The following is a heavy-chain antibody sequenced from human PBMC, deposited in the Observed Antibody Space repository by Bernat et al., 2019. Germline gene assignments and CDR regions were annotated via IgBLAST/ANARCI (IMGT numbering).Heavy chain of an antibody. Sequence: EVQLVESGGGLVQPGGSLKLSCAASGFTFSGSAMHWVRQASGKGLEWVGRIRSKANSYATAYAASVKGRFTISRDDSKNTAYLQMNSLKTEDTAVYYCTTVDCSSTSCRHGYYYYGMDVWGQGTTVTVSS. CDR1: GFTFSGSA. V-gene: IGHV3-73*01. D-gene: IGHD2-2*01. J-gene: IGHJ6*02. CDR3: TTVDCSSTSCRHGYYYYGMDV. CDR2: IRSKANSYAT.